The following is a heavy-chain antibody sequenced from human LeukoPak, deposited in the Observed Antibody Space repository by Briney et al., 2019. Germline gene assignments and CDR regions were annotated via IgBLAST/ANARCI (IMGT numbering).Heavy chain of an antibody. CDR3: ATDITGTTDAAFDI. V-gene: IGHV3-23*01. CDR1: GFTFSSYA. CDR2: ISGSGGST. J-gene: IGHJ3*02. D-gene: IGHD1-20*01. Sequence: GGSLRLSCAASGFTFSSYAMSWVRQAPGKGLEWVSAISGSGGSTYYADSVKGRFTISRDNSKSTLYLQMNSLRAEDTAVYYCATDITGTTDAAFDIWGQGTMVTVSS.